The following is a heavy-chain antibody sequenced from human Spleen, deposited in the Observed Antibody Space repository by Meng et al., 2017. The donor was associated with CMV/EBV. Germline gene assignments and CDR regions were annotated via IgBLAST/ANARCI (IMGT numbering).Heavy chain of an antibody. CDR1: GFTFTSYW. D-gene: IGHD3-16*01. CDR3: AKDPIGGNYRGSHFDY. CDR2: ISSDGSTT. J-gene: IGHJ4*02. V-gene: IGHV3-30*18. Sequence: GESLKISCAASGFTFTSYWMHWVRQAPGKGLEWVAGISSDGSTTYYPDSVRGRFTISRDNSKNTVYLQMNSLRPEDTALYFCAKDPIGGNYRGSHFDYWGQGTLVTVSS.